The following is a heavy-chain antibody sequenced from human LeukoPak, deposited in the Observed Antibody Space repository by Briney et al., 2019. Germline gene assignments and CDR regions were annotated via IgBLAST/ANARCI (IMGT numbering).Heavy chain of an antibody. CDR1: GYTFTGYY. CDR2: INPNSGGT. J-gene: IGHJ5*02. D-gene: IGHD3-10*01. Sequence: ASVKVSCKASGYTFTGYYMHWVRQAPGQGLEWMGWINPNSGGTNYAQKFQERVTITRDMSTSTAYMELSSLRSEDTAVYYCAADLGYYYGSGSPWGQGTLVTVSS. CDR3: AADLGYYYGSGSP. V-gene: IGHV1-2*02.